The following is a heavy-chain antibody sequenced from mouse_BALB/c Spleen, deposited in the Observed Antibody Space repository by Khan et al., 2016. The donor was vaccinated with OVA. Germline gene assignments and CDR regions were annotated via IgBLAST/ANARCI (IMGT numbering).Heavy chain of an antibody. CDR2: ISYSGST. V-gene: IGHV3-8*02. CDR1: GDSITSGY. D-gene: IGHD2-14*01. Sequence: DVKLEESGPSLVKPSQTLSLTCSVTGDSITSGYWNWIRKFPGNKLEYMVYISYSGSTYYNPSLKIRISITRDTSTNQNFLQLNSVTTKDTATYYNPSLKSRSSIPRDTAKNQNFLQLNSVSTEDTATYYCANRYVGAMDYWGQGTSVTVSS. CDR3: PSLKSRSSIPRDTAKNQNFLQLNSVSTEDTATYYCANRYVGAMDY. J-gene: IGHJ4*01.